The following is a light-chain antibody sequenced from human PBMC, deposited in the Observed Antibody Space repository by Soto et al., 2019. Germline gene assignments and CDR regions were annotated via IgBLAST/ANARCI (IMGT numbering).Light chain of an antibody. J-gene: IGLJ2*01. CDR2: ANS. Sequence: QSVLTQPPSLSGTPGQRVTISCSGSSSNIGGNTVHWYQHLPGTAPKLLIYANSNRPSGVPDRFSGSKSGTSASLAITGLQAEDEADYYCQSYDNSLSGWVFGGGTKLTVL. V-gene: IGLV1-40*01. CDR1: SSNIGGNT. CDR3: QSYDNSLSGWV.